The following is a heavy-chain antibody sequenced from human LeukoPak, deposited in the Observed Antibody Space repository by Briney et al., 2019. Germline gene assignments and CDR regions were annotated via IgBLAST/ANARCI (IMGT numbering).Heavy chain of an antibody. Sequence: PSETLSLTCTVSGGSISSSSYYWGWIRQPPGKGLEWIGEINHSGSTNYNPSLKSRVTISVDTSKNQFSLKLSSVTAADTAVYYCARVVYRAFDIWGQGTMVTVSS. D-gene: IGHD1-14*01. CDR1: GGSISSSSYY. V-gene: IGHV4-39*07. CDR2: INHSGST. CDR3: ARVVYRAFDI. J-gene: IGHJ3*02.